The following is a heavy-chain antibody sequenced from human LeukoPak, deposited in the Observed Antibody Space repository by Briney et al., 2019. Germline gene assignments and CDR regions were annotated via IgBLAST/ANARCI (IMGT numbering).Heavy chain of an antibody. CDR2: IYPDDSET. CDR1: GYQFTNYW. Sequence: GESLKISCKGSGYQFTNYWIGWVRQMPGKGLEWMGIIYPDDSETRYSPSFQGQVSISADKSISTAYLQWSSLKPSDTAMYYCARHTEDYHALGPAGGYYYYYMDVWGKGTTVTVSS. J-gene: IGHJ6*03. V-gene: IGHV5-51*01. CDR3: ARHTEDYHALGPAGGYYYYYMDV. D-gene: IGHD4-11*01.